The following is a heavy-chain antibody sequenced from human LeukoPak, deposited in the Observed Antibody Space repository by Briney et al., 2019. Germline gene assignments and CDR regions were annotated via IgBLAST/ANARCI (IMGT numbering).Heavy chain of an antibody. CDR1: GGSISSYY. CDR2: IYTSGST. Sequence: SETLSLTCTVSGGSISSYYWSWIRQPAGKGLEWIGRIYTSGSTNYNPSLKSRVTISVDKSKNHFSLKLSSVTAADTAVYYCARVLSSWQFDYWGQGTLVTVSS. V-gene: IGHV4-4*07. CDR3: ARVLSSWQFDY. D-gene: IGHD6-13*01. J-gene: IGHJ4*02.